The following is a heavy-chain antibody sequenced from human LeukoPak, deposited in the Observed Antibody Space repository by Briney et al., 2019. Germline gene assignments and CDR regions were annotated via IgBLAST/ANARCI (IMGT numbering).Heavy chain of an antibody. J-gene: IGHJ3*02. V-gene: IGHV4-39*07. Sequence: SETLSLTCTVSGGSISSSSYYWGWIRQPPGKGLEWIGSIYYSGSTYYNPSLKSRVTISVDTSKNQFSLKLSSVTAADTAVYYCARASFDYDSSGYFRAASDAFDIWGQGTMVTVSS. D-gene: IGHD3-22*01. CDR3: ARASFDYDSSGYFRAASDAFDI. CDR1: GGSISSSSYY. CDR2: IYYSGST.